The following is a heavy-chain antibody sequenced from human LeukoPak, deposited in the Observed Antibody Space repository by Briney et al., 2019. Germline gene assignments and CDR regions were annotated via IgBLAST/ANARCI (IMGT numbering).Heavy chain of an antibody. CDR3: ARLIHGYYYDSSGYSTDAFDI. V-gene: IGHV4-4*09. Sequence: SETLSLTCTVSGGSISSYYWSWIRQPPGKGLEWIGYIYTSGSTNYNPSLKSRVTISVDTSKNQFSLKLSSVTAADTAVYYCARLIHGYYYDSSGYSTDAFDIWGQGTMVTVSS. D-gene: IGHD3-22*01. CDR1: GGSISSYY. J-gene: IGHJ3*02. CDR2: IYTSGST.